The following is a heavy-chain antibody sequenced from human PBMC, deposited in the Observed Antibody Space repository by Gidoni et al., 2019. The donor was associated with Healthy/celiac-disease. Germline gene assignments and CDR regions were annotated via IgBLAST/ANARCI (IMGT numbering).Heavy chain of an antibody. CDR2: ISYDGSNK. CDR1: GFSFSSYA. D-gene: IGHD3-22*01. CDR3: ARDHGGVVITTDFDY. J-gene: IGHJ4*02. V-gene: IGHV3-30-3*01. Sequence: QVQLVESGGGAVQPGRSLRLSCSASGFSFSSYAMHWVRQAPGKGLEWVAVISYDGSNKEYADSVKGRFTISRDNSKNTLYMQMNSLRAEDTAVYYCARDHGGVVITTDFDYWGQGTLVTVSS.